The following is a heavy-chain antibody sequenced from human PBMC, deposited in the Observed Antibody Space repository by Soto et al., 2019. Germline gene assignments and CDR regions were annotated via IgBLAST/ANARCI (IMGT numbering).Heavy chain of an antibody. CDR2: IYYSGST. Sequence: SETLSVTCTVSGGSISSGDYYWSWIRQPPGKGLEWIGYIYYSGSTYYNPSLKSRVTISVDTSKNQFSLKLSSVTAADTAVYYCARDSLYYDFWSGSLDVWGQGTTVTVSS. V-gene: IGHV4-30-4*01. CDR1: GGSISSGDYY. D-gene: IGHD3-3*01. J-gene: IGHJ6*02. CDR3: ARDSLYYDFWSGSLDV.